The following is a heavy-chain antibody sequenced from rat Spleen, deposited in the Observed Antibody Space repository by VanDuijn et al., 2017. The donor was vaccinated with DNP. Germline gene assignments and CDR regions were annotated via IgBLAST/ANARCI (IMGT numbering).Heavy chain of an antibody. D-gene: IGHD1-9*01. V-gene: IGHV2-32*01. Sequence: QVQLKESGPGLVQPSQTLSLTCTVSGFSLTSYHVHWVRQPPGKGLEWMGVIWVNGNTNYNLALKSRLSISRDTSKSQVFLKMNNLQTEDTAMYFCARSWGTYYGYTPFDYWGQGTLVTVSS. CDR3: ARSWGTYYGYTPFDY. J-gene: IGHJ3*01. CDR2: IWVNGNT. CDR1: GFSLTSYH.